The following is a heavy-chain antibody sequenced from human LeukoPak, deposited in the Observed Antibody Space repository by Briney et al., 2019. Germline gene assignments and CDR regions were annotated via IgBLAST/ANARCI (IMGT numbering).Heavy chain of an antibody. D-gene: IGHD3-9*01. V-gene: IGHV4-59*01. CDR3: ARGATYYDILTGQYYFDY. J-gene: IGHJ4*02. CDR1: GVSISSYY. Sequence: SETLSLTCTVSGVSISSYYWSWIRQPPGKGLEWIGYIYYSGSTNYNLSLKSRVTISVDTSKNRFSLKLSSVTAADTAVYYCARGATYYDILTGQYYFDYWGQGTLVTVSS. CDR2: IYYSGST.